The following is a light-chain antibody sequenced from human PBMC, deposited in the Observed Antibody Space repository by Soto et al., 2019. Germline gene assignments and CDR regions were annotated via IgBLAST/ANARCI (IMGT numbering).Light chain of an antibody. CDR2: DAS. CDR1: RSVSSY. CDR3: QQRSNWPIT. Sequence: IVLTQSPANLSLSPGESATLSCRATRSVSSYLAWYQQKPGQAPRLLIYDASSRPTDIPARFSGSGSGTDFTLTISSLQPEDFALYYCQQRSNWPITFGQGTRLEIK. V-gene: IGKV3-11*01. J-gene: IGKJ5*01.